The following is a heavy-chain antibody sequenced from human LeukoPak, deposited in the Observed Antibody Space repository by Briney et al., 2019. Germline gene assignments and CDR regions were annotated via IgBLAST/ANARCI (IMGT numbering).Heavy chain of an antibody. D-gene: IGHD3/OR15-3a*01. CDR1: GFTFSSYE. Sequence: GGSLRLSCSASGFTFSSYEMNWVRQAPGKGLEWISYITGSGDTIYYADSVKGRFTISRDNSKNTLYLQMNSLRAEDTAVYYCARCARRWTGYLRDRTPCWFDPWGQGTLVTVSS. CDR2: ITGSGDTI. V-gene: IGHV3-48*03. J-gene: IGHJ5*02. CDR3: ARCARRWTGYLRDRTPCWFDP.